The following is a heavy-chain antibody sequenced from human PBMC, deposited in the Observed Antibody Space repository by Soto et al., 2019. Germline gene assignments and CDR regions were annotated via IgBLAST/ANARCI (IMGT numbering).Heavy chain of an antibody. V-gene: IGHV3-15*07. CDR3: TTIPSKYSSDDLLGYGMDV. D-gene: IGHD6-25*01. J-gene: IGHJ6*02. CDR2: IKSKTDGGTT. Sequence: GGSLRLSCAASGFTFSNAWMNWVRQAPGKGLEWVGRIKSKTDGGTTDYAAPVKGRFTISRDDSKNTLYLQMNSLKTEDTAVYYCTTIPSKYSSDDLLGYGMDVWGQGTTVTVSS. CDR1: GFTFSNAW.